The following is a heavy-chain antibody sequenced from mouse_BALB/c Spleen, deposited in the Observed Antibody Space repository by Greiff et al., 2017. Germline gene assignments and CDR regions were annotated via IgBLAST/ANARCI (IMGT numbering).Heavy chain of an antibody. D-gene: IGHD1-1*01. CDR2: IWGGGST. CDR1: GFSLTDYG. J-gene: IGHJ3*01. V-gene: IGHV2-6-5*01. CDR3: AKQVPPYYYGFAY. Sequence: QVHVKQSGPGLVAPSQSLSITCTVSGFSLTDYGVSWIRQPPGKGLEWLGVIWGGGSTYYNSALKSRLSISKDNSKSQVFLKMNSLQTDDTAMYYCAKQVPPYYYGFAYWGQGTLVTVSA.